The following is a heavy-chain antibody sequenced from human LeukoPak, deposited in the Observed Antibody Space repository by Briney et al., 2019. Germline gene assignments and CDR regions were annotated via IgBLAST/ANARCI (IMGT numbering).Heavy chain of an antibody. CDR3: ARGRWIQLWLPCAFDI. D-gene: IGHD5-18*01. J-gene: IGHJ3*02. Sequence: SETLSLTCAVYGGSFSGYYWSWIRQPPGKGLEWIGETNHSGSTNYNPSLKSRVTISVDTSKNQFSLKLSSVTAADTAVYYCARGRWIQLWLPCAFDIWGQGTMVTVSS. V-gene: IGHV4-34*01. CDR2: TNHSGST. CDR1: GGSFSGYY.